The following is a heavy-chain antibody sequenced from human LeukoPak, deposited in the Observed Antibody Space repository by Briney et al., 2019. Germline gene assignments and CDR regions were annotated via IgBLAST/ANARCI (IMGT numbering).Heavy chain of an antibody. CDR2: ISSSSSYI. CDR3: AGGSVVVAADGNFDY. D-gene: IGHD2-15*01. CDR1: GFTFSSYS. V-gene: IGHV3-21*01. J-gene: IGHJ4*02. Sequence: PGGSLRLSCAASGFTFSSYSMNWVRRAPGKGLEWVSSISSSSSYIYYADSVKGRFTISRDNAKNSLYLQMNSLRAEDTAVYYCAGGSVVVAADGNFDYWGQGTLVTVSS.